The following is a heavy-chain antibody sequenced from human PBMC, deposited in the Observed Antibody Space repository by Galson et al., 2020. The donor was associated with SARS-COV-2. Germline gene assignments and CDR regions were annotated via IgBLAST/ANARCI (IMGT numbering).Heavy chain of an antibody. CDR3: TVAGTSFWCDP. CDR1: GFTFSSYG. D-gene: IGHD6-19*01. CDR2: IWYDGSNK. Sequence: GGSLRLSCAASGFTFSSYGMHWVRQAPGKGLEWVAVIWYDGSNKYYADSVKGRFTISRDNSKNTLYLQMNSLRAEDTAVYYCTVAGTSFWCDPWGQGTLVTVSS. V-gene: IGHV3-33*01. J-gene: IGHJ5*02.